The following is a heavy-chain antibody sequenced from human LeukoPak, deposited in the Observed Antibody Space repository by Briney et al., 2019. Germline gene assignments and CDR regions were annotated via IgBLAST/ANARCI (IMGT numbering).Heavy chain of an antibody. D-gene: IGHD6-19*01. CDR1: GFTFSRSW. Sequence: GGSLRLSCAASGFTFSRSWMHWVRHAPGKGLVWVSRINDDGSTTSYADSVKGRFTISRDNAKNTLYLQMNSLRDEDRAVYYCAKSIAVAGLGGGRIFDYWGQGTLVTVSS. J-gene: IGHJ4*02. CDR2: INDDGSTT. CDR3: AKSIAVAGLGGGRIFDY. V-gene: IGHV3-74*01.